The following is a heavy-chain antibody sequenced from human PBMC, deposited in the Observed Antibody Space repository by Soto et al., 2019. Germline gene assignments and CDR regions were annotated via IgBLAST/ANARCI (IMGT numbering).Heavy chain of an antibody. D-gene: IGHD6-19*01. CDR3: AKKSRSVAVAGTINY. CDR1: GFTFSSYA. Sequence: HPGGSLRLSCAASGFTFSSYAMSWVRRAPGKGLEWVSAISDSGGNTYYADSVKGRFTISRDNSKNTLYLQMNSLRAEDTAVYYCAKKSRSVAVAGTINYWGQGTLVTVSS. J-gene: IGHJ4*02. CDR2: ISDSGGNT. V-gene: IGHV3-23*01.